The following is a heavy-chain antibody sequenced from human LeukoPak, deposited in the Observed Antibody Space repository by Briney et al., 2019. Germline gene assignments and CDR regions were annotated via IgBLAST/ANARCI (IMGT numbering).Heavy chain of an antibody. CDR2: IYTSGST. Sequence: SETLSLTCTVSGGSISSYYWSWIRQPPGKGLEWIGRIYTSGSTNYNPSLKSRVTMSVDTSKNQFSLKLSSVTAADTAVYYCARGGGGYCSSTSCMGFIYDAFDIWGQGTMVTVSS. V-gene: IGHV4-4*07. J-gene: IGHJ3*02. D-gene: IGHD2-2*01. CDR3: ARGGGGYCSSTSCMGFIYDAFDI. CDR1: GGSISSYY.